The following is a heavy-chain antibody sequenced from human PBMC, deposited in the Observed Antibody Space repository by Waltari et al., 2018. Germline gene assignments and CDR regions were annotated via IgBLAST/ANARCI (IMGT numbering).Heavy chain of an antibody. CDR1: RYILSGFS. CDR3: RLVGRNIVLAGGTPSYYSYIDV. V-gene: IGHV1-24*01. CDR2: FDRGDVEA. D-gene: IGHD1-26*01. J-gene: IGHJ6*03. Sequence: QVQVVQSGAEAMEPGASVKVSCKIPRYILSGFSIPGVRQCLGKGLEWIGRFDRGDVEAASARKFLGRVTMTEDTSTDTAYMELSSLTSDDTAVYYCRLVGRNIVLAGGTPSYYSYIDVWGRGASVIVSS.